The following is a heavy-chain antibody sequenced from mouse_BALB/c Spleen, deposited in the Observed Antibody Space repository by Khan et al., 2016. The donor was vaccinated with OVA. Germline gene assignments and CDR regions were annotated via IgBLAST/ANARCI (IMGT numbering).Heavy chain of an antibody. D-gene: IGHD1-2*01. CDR2: ISYSGSN. V-gene: IGHV3-1*02. J-gene: IGHJ2*01. Sequence: EVQLQESGPGLVKPSQSLSLTCTVTGYSITSGYGWHWIRQFPGNKLEWMGSISYSGSNNYNPSLKSRISITRYTSKKQFFLQLNSVTTEDTATYYCARTARIKYWGQGTTLTVSS. CDR1: GYSITSGYG. CDR3: ARTARIKY.